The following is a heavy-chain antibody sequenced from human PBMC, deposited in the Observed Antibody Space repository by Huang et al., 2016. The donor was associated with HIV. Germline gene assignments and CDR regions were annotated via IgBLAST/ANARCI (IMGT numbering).Heavy chain of an antibody. D-gene: IGHD6-13*01. CDR3: ARGPGGAAAGYYFDY. J-gene: IGHJ4*02. Sequence: QVQLVQSGAAVKQAGASVKVSCKASGYTFTRYYMHWVRQDPGQGLEWREIIKPSGGSTSYAQEFQGRVTMTRETSTSTVDMELSSLRSEDTAGYYCARGPGGAAAGYYFDYWGQGTLVTVSS. CDR1: GYTFTRYY. CDR2: IKPSGGST. V-gene: IGHV1-46*03.